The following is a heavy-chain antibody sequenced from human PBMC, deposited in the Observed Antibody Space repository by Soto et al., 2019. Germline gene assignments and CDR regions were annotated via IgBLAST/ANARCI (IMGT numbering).Heavy chain of an antibody. V-gene: IGHV3-7*04. J-gene: IGHJ4*02. CDR3: ARDEPKGYNYRVDFFDY. CDR1: GFTFSDYW. CDR2: INLDGSEK. Sequence: VGSLRLSCAASGFTFSDYWMSWVRQTPGKGLEWVGNINLDGSEKYYADSVKGRFTFSRDNAKNSLYLQMNSLRAEDTAVYYCARDEPKGYNYRVDFFDYWGQGTPVNVSS. D-gene: IGHD5-18*01.